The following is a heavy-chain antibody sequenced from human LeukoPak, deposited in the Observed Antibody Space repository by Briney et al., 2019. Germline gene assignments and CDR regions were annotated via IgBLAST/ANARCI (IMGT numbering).Heavy chain of an antibody. CDR3: ARVIAAAAGTGWDWFDP. D-gene: IGHD6-13*01. CDR2: IYYSGST. V-gene: IGHV4-59*01. J-gene: IGHJ5*02. CDR1: GGSISSYY. Sequence: SETLSLTCTVSGGSISSYYWSWIRQPPGKGLEWIGYIYYSGSTNYNPSLKGRVTISVDTSKNQFSLKLSSVTAADTAVYYCARVIAAAAGTGWDWFDPWGQGTLVTVSS.